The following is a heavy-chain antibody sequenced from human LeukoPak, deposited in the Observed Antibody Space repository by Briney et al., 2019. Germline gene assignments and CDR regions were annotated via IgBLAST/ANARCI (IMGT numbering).Heavy chain of an antibody. CDR2: ISYDGSNK. CDR3: AKDFRVYCSSTSCYGSLDY. J-gene: IGHJ4*02. Sequence: PGGSLRLSCAASGFTFSSYGMHWVRQAPGKGLEWVAVISYDGSNKYYADSVKGRFTISRDNSKNTLYLQMNSLRAEDTAVYYCAKDFRVYCSSTSCYGSLDYWGQGTLVTVSS. D-gene: IGHD2-2*01. CDR1: GFTFSSYG. V-gene: IGHV3-30*18.